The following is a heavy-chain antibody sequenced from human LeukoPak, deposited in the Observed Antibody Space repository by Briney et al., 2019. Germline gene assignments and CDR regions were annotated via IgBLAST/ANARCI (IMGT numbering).Heavy chain of an antibody. J-gene: IGHJ4*02. CDR1: GGSISSYY. CDR3: ARGLRANWYLDY. V-gene: IGHV4-59*12. D-gene: IGHD2-8*01. CDR2: IHYSGST. Sequence: SETLSLTCTVSGGSISSYYWSWIRQPPGKGLEWIGYIHYSGSTNYNPSLKSRVTISVDTSKNQFSLKLSSVAAADTAVYYCARGLRANWYLDYWGQGTLVTVSS.